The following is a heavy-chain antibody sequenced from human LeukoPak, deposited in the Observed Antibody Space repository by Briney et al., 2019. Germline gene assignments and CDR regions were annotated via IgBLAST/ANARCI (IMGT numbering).Heavy chain of an antibody. CDR1: GFTFSSYW. D-gene: IGHD3-3*01. CDR2: IKQDGSEK. V-gene: IGHV3-7*01. Sequence: GGSLRLSCAASGFTFSSYWMSWVRQAPGKGLEWVANIKQDGSEKYYVDSVKGRFTIPRDNARNSLYLQMNSLRAEDTAVYYCARSGRLEWLHFDYWGQGTLVTVSS. CDR3: ARSGRLEWLHFDY. J-gene: IGHJ4*02.